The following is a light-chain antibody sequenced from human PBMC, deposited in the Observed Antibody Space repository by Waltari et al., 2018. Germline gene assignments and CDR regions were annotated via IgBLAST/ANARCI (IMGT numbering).Light chain of an antibody. CDR1: SSDVGGYNY. CDR3: SSYTRSSTGV. CDR2: DVS. J-gene: IGLJ3*02. Sequence: QSALTQPASVSGSPGQSITISCTGTSSDVGGYNYVSWYQQHPGKAPKLMIYDVSNRPSAVSVRFSGSKPGNTASLTISGLQAEDEADYYCSSYTRSSTGVFGGGTKLTVL. V-gene: IGLV2-14*03.